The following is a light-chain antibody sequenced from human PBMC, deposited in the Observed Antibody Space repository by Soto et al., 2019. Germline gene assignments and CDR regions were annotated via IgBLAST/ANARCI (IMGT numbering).Light chain of an antibody. CDR1: SSNIGTNT. CDR2: ISD. V-gene: IGLV1-44*01. CDR3: AAWDDSLNGPV. Sequence: QSVLTQPPSASGTPGQRVTISCSGGSSNIGTNTVNWYQQLPGTAPKLLIYISDQRPSGVPDRFSGSKSGASASLAISVLQSEDEADYYCAAWDDSLNGPVFGGGTKLTVL. J-gene: IGLJ2*01.